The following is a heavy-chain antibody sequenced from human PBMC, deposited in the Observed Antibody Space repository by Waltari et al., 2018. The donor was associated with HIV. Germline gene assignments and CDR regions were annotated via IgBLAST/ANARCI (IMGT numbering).Heavy chain of an antibody. J-gene: IGHJ5*02. CDR3: ARDYQLLNWFDP. CDR2: IYTSGST. V-gene: IGHV4-61*02. CDR1: GGSISSGSYY. D-gene: IGHD2-2*01. Sequence: QVQLQESGPGLVKPSQTLSLTCTVSGGSISSGSYYWSWIRQPAGKGLEWIGRIYTSGSTNYNPSLKSRVTISVDTSKNQFSLKLSSVTAADTAVYYCARDYQLLNWFDPWGQGTLVTVSS.